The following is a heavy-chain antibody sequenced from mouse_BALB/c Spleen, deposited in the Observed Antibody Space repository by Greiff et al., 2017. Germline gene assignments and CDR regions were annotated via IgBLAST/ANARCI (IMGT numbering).Heavy chain of an antibody. Sequence: VQLKESGGGLVKPGGSLKLSCAASGFAFSSYDMSWVRQTPEKRLEWFAYISSGGGSTYYPDTVKGRFTISRDNAKNTLYLQMSSLKSEDTAMYYCASTYDGYYHVHFDYWGQGTTLTVSS. V-gene: IGHV5-12-1*01. CDR2: ISSGGGST. J-gene: IGHJ2*01. D-gene: IGHD2-3*01. CDR3: ASTYDGYYHVHFDY. CDR1: GFAFSSYD.